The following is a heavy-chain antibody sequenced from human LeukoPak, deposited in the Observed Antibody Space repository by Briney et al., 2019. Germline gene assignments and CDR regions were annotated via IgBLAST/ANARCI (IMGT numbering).Heavy chain of an antibody. J-gene: IGHJ4*02. D-gene: IGHD4-11*01. CDR3: ARQKPSTFRQYGRGRPFDY. V-gene: IGHV4-34*01. CDR1: GGSFSGSY. CDR2: ISQSGTT. Sequence: SETLSLTCAVSGGSFSGSYWSWVRQPPGKGLEWIGEISQSGTTNYNPSLNSRVTISVDTSENQFSLNLNSVTAADTAVYYCARQKPSTFRQYGRGRPFDYWGQGTLVTVSS.